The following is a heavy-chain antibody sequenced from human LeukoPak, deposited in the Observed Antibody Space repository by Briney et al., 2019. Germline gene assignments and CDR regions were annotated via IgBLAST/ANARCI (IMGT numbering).Heavy chain of an antibody. J-gene: IGHJ4*02. V-gene: IGHV4-34*01. Sequence: SETLSLTCAVYGGSFSGCYWSWIRQPPGKGLEWIGEINHSGSTNYNPSLKSRVTISVDTSKNQFSLKLSSVTAADTAVYYCASGGYCSGGSCYSPPAYWGQGTLVTVSS. D-gene: IGHD2-15*01. CDR2: INHSGST. CDR1: GGSFSGCY. CDR3: ASGGYCSGGSCYSPPAY.